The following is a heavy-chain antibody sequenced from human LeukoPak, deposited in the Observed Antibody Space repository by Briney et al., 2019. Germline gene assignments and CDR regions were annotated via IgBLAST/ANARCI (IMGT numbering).Heavy chain of an antibody. V-gene: IGHV4-39*01. CDR3: ARPNCSGGSCLFDY. J-gene: IGHJ4*02. CDR1: GGSISSSSYY. D-gene: IGHD2-15*01. Sequence: SETLSLTCTVSGGSISSSSYYWGWLRQPPGKGLEWIGSIYYSGSTYYSPSLKSRVTISVDTSKNQFSLKLSSVTAADTAVYYCARPNCSGGSCLFDYWGQGTLVTVSS. CDR2: IYYSGST.